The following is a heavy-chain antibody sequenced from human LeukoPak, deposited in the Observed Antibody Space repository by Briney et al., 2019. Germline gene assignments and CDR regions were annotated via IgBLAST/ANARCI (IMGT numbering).Heavy chain of an antibody. D-gene: IGHD6-13*01. CDR1: GFTSSSHA. J-gene: IGHJ4*02. Sequence: GGSLRLSCVASGFTSSSHAMSWVRQAPGKGLEWVSSISATGGIIDYADSVKDRFTISRDNSKNTLFLQMNSLRAEDTAIYYCARHEQQLVFFDYWGQGTLVIVSS. CDR2: ISATGGII. CDR3: ARHEQQLVFFDY. V-gene: IGHV3-23*01.